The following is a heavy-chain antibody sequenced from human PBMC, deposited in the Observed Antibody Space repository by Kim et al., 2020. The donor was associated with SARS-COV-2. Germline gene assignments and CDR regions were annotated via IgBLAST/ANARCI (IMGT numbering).Heavy chain of an antibody. Sequence: SETLSLTCAVYGGSFSGYYWSWIRQPPGKGLEWIGEINHSGSTNYNPSLKSRVTISVDTSKNQFSLKLSSVTAADTAVYYCARPRYCSSTSCYHFDYWGQGTLVTVSS. CDR3: ARPRYCSSTSCYHFDY. J-gene: IGHJ4*02. V-gene: IGHV4-34*01. CDR2: INHSGST. CDR1: GGSFSGYY. D-gene: IGHD2-2*01.